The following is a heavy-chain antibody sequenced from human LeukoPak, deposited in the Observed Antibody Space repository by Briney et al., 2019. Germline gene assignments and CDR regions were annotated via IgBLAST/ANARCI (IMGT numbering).Heavy chain of an antibody. J-gene: IGHJ4*02. Sequence: ASVKVSCKASGYTFTSYYMHWVRQAPGQGLEWMGIINPSGGSTSYAQKFQGRVTMTRNTSINTAYMELSSLRSEDTAVYYCARNPPKYSSSWYGYSFDYWGQGILVTVSS. V-gene: IGHV1-46*01. CDR2: INPSGGST. CDR3: ARNPPKYSSSWYGYSFDY. D-gene: IGHD6-13*01. CDR1: GYTFTSYY.